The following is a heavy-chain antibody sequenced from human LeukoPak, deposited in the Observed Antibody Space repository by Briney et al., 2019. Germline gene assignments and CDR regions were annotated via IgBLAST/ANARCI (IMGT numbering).Heavy chain of an antibody. V-gene: IGHV1-8*02. Sequence: ASVKVSCKASGGTFSSYAINWVRQATGQGLEWMGWMNPNSGNTGYAQKFQGRVTMTRNTSISTAYMELSSLRSEDTAVYYCARLGLWSGYGKYYYYGMDVWGQGTTVTVSS. D-gene: IGHD3-3*01. CDR2: MNPNSGNT. J-gene: IGHJ6*02. CDR1: GGTFSSYA. CDR3: ARLGLWSGYGKYYYYGMDV.